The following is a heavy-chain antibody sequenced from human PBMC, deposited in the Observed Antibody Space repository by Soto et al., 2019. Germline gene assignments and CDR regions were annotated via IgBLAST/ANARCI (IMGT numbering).Heavy chain of an antibody. CDR1: GGPITTTTW. D-gene: IGHD3-16*01. CDR2: LHHDGTT. CDR3: ATQTISYTWGV. Sequence: QVQLQESGPGLVKPSETLSLTCAVSGGPITTTTWWAWVRLPPGKGLEWIGELHHDGTTNYNPSLETHITMSLDKSNNHFSLKLTSVTAADTAIYYCATQTISYTWGVWGRGTTVTVSS. V-gene: IGHV4-4*02. J-gene: IGHJ6*02.